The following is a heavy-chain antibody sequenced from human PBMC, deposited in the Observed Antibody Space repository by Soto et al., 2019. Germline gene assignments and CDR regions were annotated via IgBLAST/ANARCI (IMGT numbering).Heavy chain of an antibody. CDR3: AREQREFSGPDYYYGMDV. CDR1: GYTFTSYY. J-gene: IGHJ6*02. CDR2: INPSGGST. D-gene: IGHD3-16*02. Sequence: ASVKVSCKASGYTFTSYYMHWVRQAPGQGLEWMGIINPSGGSTSYAQKFQGRVTMTRDTSTSTVYMELSSLRSEDTAVYYCAREQREFSGPDYYYGMDVWGQGTTVTVSS. V-gene: IGHV1-46*01.